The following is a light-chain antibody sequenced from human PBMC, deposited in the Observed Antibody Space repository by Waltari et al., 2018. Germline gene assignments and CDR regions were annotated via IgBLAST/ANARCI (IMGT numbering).Light chain of an antibody. CDR2: GAS. V-gene: IGKV3-15*01. J-gene: IGKJ1*01. CDR3: QQYMNWPRT. CDR1: QNVYTN. Sequence: EIVMTRSPATLSVSPGERATLSCRASQNVYTNLAWYQQKPGQAPRLLIHGASTRATDIPARFSGSGSGTEFTLTISSLESEDFAIFYCQQYMNWPRTFGQGTKVEIK.